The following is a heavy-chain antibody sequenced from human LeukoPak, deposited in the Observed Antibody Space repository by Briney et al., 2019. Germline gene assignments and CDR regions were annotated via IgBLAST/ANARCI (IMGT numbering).Heavy chain of an antibody. D-gene: IGHD3-3*01. CDR2: ISSSSSYI. J-gene: IGHJ4*02. V-gene: IGHV3-21*01. CDR3: AKVGGFDFWSGYYYFDY. CDR1: GFTFSSYS. Sequence: GGSLRLSCAASGFTFSSYSMNWVRQAPGKGLEWVSSISSSSSYIYYAASVKGRFTISRDNAKNSLYLQMNSLRAEDTAVYYCAKVGGFDFWSGYYYFDYWGQGTLVTVSS.